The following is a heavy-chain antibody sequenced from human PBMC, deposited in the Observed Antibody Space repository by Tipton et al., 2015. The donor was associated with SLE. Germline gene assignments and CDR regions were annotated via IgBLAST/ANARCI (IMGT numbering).Heavy chain of an antibody. CDR3: AKDLGPYPPHYYYSYMDV. D-gene: IGHD7-27*01. Sequence: QVQLVQSGGGVVQPGRSLRLSCEASGFTFSSYGMHWVRQAPGKGLEWVAVISYDGSNKYYADSVKGRFTISRDNSKNTLYLQMNSLRAEDTAVYYCAKDLGPYPPHYYYSYMDVWGKGTTVTVSS. CDR1: GFTFSSYG. V-gene: IGHV3-30*18. J-gene: IGHJ6*03. CDR2: ISYDGSNK.